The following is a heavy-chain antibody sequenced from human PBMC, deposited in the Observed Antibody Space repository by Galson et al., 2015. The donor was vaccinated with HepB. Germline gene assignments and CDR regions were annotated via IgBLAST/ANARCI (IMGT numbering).Heavy chain of an antibody. D-gene: IGHD3-10*01. CDR2: INPDGSEK. V-gene: IGHV3-7*03. Sequence: SLRLSCAASEFTFSSYWMNWVRQAPGKGLEWVANINPDGSEKYYVASLKGRFTITRDNAKNSLYLQRDSLRAEDTAVYYCARRISLVRGIITKPDYYYGMDVWGQGTTVTVAS. J-gene: IGHJ6*02. CDR3: ARRISLVRGIITKPDYYYGMDV. CDR1: EFTFSSYW.